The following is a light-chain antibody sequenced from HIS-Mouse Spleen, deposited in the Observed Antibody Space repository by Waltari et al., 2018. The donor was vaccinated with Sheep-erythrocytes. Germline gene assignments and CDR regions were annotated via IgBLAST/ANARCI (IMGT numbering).Light chain of an antibody. Sequence: SYELTQPPSVSVSPGQTARITCSGDALPKKYAYWYRQKSGQAPLLVIYEDSKRPSGIPERFSGSRSGTMATLTISGAQVEDEADYYCYSTDSSGNGVFGGGTKLTVL. CDR3: YSTDSSGNGV. V-gene: IGLV3-10*01. CDR1: ALPKKY. CDR2: EDS. J-gene: IGLJ2*01.